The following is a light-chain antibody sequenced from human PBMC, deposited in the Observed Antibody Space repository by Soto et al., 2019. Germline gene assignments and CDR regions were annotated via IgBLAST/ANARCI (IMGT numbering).Light chain of an antibody. Sequence: QSVLTQPRSVSGSPGQSVTISCTGTSSDVGGYNYVSWYQQHPGKAPKLMIYDVSKRPSGVPDRFSGSKSGNTASLTISGLPAEDEADYYCCSYAGSYNVVFGGGTKLTVL. CDR3: CSYAGSYNVV. J-gene: IGLJ2*01. CDR2: DVS. V-gene: IGLV2-11*01. CDR1: SSDVGGYNY.